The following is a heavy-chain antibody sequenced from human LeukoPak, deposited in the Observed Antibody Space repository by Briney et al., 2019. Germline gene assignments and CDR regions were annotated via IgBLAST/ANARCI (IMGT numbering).Heavy chain of an antibody. D-gene: IGHD1-26*01. CDR1: GYTFTSFG. CDR2: ITTYNGNT. Sequence: VASVKVSCKASGYTFTSFGISWVRQAPGQGLEWMGWITTYNGNTKYAQKVQGRVTMTTDTSTSTAYMELRSLRSDDTAVYYCAKSLYSGSYTGLDYWGQGTLVTVSS. J-gene: IGHJ4*02. V-gene: IGHV1-18*01. CDR3: AKSLYSGSYTGLDY.